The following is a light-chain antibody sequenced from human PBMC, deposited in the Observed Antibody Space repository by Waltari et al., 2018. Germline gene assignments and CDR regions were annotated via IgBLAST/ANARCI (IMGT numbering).Light chain of an antibody. Sequence: QPVLTQPPSASGTPGQTVTISCSGGSSNIGGHYEYWYQQLPGTAPKLLTYKSNQRPSGVPDRFSGSKSGTSASLAISGLRSEDEGHYYCAAWDDSLSNFVFGTGTKVTVL. CDR3: AAWDDSLSNFV. V-gene: IGLV1-47*01. CDR1: SSNIGGHY. J-gene: IGLJ1*01. CDR2: KSN.